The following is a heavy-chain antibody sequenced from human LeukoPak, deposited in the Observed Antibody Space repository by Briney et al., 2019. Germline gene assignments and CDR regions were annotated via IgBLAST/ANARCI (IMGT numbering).Heavy chain of an antibody. Sequence: SETLSLTCTVSGGSISSYYWSWIRQPPGKGLEWIGYIYYSGSTNYNPSLKSRVTLSVDTSKNQFSLKLSSVTAADTAVYYCARGSTLVSPNYYDSSGSFNWFDPWGQGTLVTVSS. CDR2: IYYSGST. D-gene: IGHD3-22*01. J-gene: IGHJ5*02. CDR3: ARGSTLVSPNYYDSSGSFNWFDP. V-gene: IGHV4-59*01. CDR1: GGSISSYY.